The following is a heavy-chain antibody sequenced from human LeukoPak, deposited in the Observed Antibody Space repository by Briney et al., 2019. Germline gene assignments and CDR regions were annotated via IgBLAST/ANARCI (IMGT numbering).Heavy chain of an antibody. V-gene: IGHV3-7*01. CDR2: IKQDGSEK. CDR1: GFTFNSYW. CDR3: ARGPVYGRGWYPDD. J-gene: IGHJ4*02. Sequence: GGSLRLSCAASGFTFNSYWRRWVRQAPGKGLEWVANIKQDGSEKYYVDSVKGRFTISRDTAKNSLYLQVSSLKAEDTAVYYCARGPVYGRGWYPDDWGQGTLVTVSS. D-gene: IGHD6-19*01.